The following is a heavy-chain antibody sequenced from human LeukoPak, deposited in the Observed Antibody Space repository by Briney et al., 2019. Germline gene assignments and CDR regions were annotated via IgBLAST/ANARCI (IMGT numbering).Heavy chain of an antibody. CDR2: MNPNSGNT. D-gene: IGHD3-3*01. V-gene: IGHV1-8*01. Sequence: GASVKVSCKASGYTFTSYDINWVRQATGQGLEWMGWMNPNSGNTGYAQKFQGRVTMTRNTSISTAYMELSSLRSEDTAVYYCARARMELFGVVNSYMDVWGKGTTVTVSS. CDR1: GYTFTSYD. J-gene: IGHJ6*03. CDR3: ARARMELFGVVNSYMDV.